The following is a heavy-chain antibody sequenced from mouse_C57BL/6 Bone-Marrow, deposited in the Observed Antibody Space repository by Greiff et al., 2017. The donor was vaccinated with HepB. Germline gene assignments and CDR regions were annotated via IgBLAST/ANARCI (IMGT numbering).Heavy chain of an antibody. J-gene: IGHJ3*01. V-gene: IGHV5-9*01. D-gene: IGHD2-5*01. Sequence: EVQLVESGGGLVKPGGSLKLSCAASGFTFSSYTMSWVRQTPEKRLEWVATISGGGGNTYYPDSVKGRFTISRDNAKNTLYLQMSSLRSEDTALYYCASPYYSNYVWFAYWGQGTLVTVSA. CDR2: ISGGGGNT. CDR1: GFTFSSYT. CDR3: ASPYYSNYVWFAY.